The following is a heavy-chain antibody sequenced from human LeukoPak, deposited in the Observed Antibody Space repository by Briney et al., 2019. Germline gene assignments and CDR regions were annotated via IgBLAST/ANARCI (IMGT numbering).Heavy chain of an antibody. D-gene: IGHD5-24*01. CDR3: ARETQRMATIAFDI. V-gene: IGHV1-69*04. CDR1: GYTFTSYG. J-gene: IGHJ3*02. CDR2: IIPILGIA. Sequence: ASVKVSCKASGYTFTSYGISWARQAPGQGLEWMGRIIPILGIANYAQKFQGRVTITADKSTSTAYMELSSLRSEDTAVYYCARETQRMATIAFDIWGQGTMVTVSS.